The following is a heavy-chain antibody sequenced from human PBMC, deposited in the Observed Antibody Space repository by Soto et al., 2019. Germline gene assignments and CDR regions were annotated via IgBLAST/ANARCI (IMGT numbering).Heavy chain of an antibody. CDR3: AGGDYDILNGYYYYGMDV. J-gene: IGHJ6*02. Sequence: QVQLVQSGAEVKKPGSSVKVSCKASGGTFSSYAISWVRQAPGQGLEWMGGIIPIFGTANYAQKFQGRVTITADKSTSTAYMELSSLRSEDTAVYYCAGGDYDILNGYYYYGMDVWGQGTTVTVSS. CDR2: IIPIFGTA. V-gene: IGHV1-69*06. CDR1: GGTFSSYA. D-gene: IGHD3-9*01.